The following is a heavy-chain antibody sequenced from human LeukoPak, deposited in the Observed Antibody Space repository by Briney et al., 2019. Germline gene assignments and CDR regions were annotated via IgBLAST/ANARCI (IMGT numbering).Heavy chain of an antibody. Sequence: PGESLRLSCATSGFTFNNNAMTWVRQAPGKGLEWVSAINGGGDATEYADSVKGRFTISRDNSKNTLYLQMNSLRPEDTAVYYCARCTASCYANAFDVWGQGTLLTVSS. CDR1: GFTFNNNA. CDR2: INGGGDAT. V-gene: IGHV3-23*01. CDR3: ARCTASCYANAFDV. D-gene: IGHD2-2*01. J-gene: IGHJ3*01.